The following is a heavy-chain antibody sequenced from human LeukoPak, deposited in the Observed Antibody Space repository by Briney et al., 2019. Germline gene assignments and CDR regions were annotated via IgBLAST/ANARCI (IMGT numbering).Heavy chain of an antibody. V-gene: IGHV3-30-3*01. CDR1: GFTFSSYA. J-gene: IGHJ4*02. CDR2: ISYDGSNK. Sequence: PSGGSLRLSCAASGFTFSSYAMHWVRQAPGKGLEWVAVISYDGSNKYYADSVKGRFTISRDNSKNTLYLQMNSLGAEDTAVYYCAKGYDPSEHWGQGTLVTVSS. CDR3: AKGYDPSEH. D-gene: IGHD3-16*01.